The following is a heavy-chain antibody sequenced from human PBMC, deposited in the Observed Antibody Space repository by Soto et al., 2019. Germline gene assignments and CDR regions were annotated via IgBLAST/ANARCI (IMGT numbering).Heavy chain of an antibody. D-gene: IGHD3-22*01. Sequence: ASVKVSCKVSGYTLTELSMHWVRQAPGKGLEWMGGFDPEDGETIYAQKFQGRVTMTEYTSTDTAYMELSSLRSEDTSVYFCATWEGYYDSSGYYRFDYWGQGTLVTVSS. CDR3: ATWEGYYDSSGYYRFDY. V-gene: IGHV1-24*01. CDR2: FDPEDGET. J-gene: IGHJ4*02. CDR1: GYTLTELS.